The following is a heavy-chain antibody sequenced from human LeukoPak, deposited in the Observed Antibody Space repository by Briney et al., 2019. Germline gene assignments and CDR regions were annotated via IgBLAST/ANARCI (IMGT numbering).Heavy chain of an antibody. CDR2: VRGNTSNT. V-gene: IGHV1-18*01. Sequence: ASVTVSCKASGYIFTSYGISWVRQAPGPGLGWLGRVRGNTSNTNSAQKLQGSVTMTTDTSTSTAYLELRSLRSDNTAVFYCARGRAAGTFWLDYWGQGTLVTVS. J-gene: IGHJ4*02. CDR1: GYIFTSYG. CDR3: ARGRAAGTFWLDY. D-gene: IGHD6-13*01.